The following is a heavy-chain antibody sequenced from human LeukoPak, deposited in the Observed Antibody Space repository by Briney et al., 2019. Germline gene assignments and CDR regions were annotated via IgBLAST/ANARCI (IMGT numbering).Heavy chain of an antibody. CDR2: ISSSSSYI. V-gene: IGHV3-21*04. D-gene: IGHD3-3*01. Sequence: GGSLRPSCAASGFTFSSYSMNWVRQAPGKGLEWVSSISSSSSYIYYADSVKGRFTISRDNAKNSLYLQMNSLRAEDTAVYYCAKYLEWYHTDLFDYWGQGTLVTVSS. J-gene: IGHJ4*02. CDR1: GFTFSSYS. CDR3: AKYLEWYHTDLFDY.